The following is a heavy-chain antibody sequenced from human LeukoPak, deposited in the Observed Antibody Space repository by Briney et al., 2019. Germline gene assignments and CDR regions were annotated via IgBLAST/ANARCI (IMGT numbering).Heavy chain of an antibody. D-gene: IGHD5-24*01. Sequence: PGGSLRLSCAASGFTLSTYDMSWVRQAPTKGLEWVSAIGGDGGTTYADSVKGRFTISRDNSKNTLYLQMNSLRAEDTAIYYCAKTIRYCYCDLWGHGTLVTVSS. CDR3: AKTIRYCYCDL. CDR2: IGGDGGTT. CDR1: GFTLSTYD. V-gene: IGHV3-23*01. J-gene: IGHJ2*01.